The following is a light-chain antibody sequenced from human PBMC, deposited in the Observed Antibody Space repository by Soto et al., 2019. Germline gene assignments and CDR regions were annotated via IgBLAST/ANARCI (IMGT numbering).Light chain of an antibody. CDR2: GAS. Sequence: EIVLTPSPATLSLSPGERATLSCRASQSVSSYLAWYQQKPGQAPRLLIYGASSRATGIPDRFSGSGSGTDFTLTISRLEPEDFAVYYCQQYGSSLWTFGQGTKVDIK. V-gene: IGKV3-20*01. CDR3: QQYGSSLWT. J-gene: IGKJ1*01. CDR1: QSVSSY.